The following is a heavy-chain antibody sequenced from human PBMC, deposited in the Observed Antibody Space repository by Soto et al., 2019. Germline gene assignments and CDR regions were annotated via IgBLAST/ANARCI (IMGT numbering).Heavy chain of an antibody. CDR2: INAGNGNA. CDR1: GYTFTSYA. V-gene: IGHV1-3*01. D-gene: IGHD3-10*01. Sequence: ASVKVSCKASGYTFTSYAMHWVRQAPGQRLEWMGWINAGNGNAKYSQKFQGRVTITRDTSASTAYMELSSLRSEDTAVYYCARDVLLWFGESRNPRTRYNWFDPWGQGTLVTVS. J-gene: IGHJ5*02. CDR3: ARDVLLWFGESRNPRTRYNWFDP.